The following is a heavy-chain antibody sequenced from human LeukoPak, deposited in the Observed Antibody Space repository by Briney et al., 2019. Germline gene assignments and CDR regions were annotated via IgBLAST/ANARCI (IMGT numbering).Heavy chain of an antibody. CDR3: AKTSGFFDC. J-gene: IGHJ4*02. Sequence: PGGSLRLSCAASGFAFSSYAITWIRQAPGKGLEWVSAISGSGGSTYYADSVRGRFTISRDNSKNTLFLQMGSLRAEDTAVYYCAKTSGFFDCWGQGTLVTVSS. V-gene: IGHV3-23*01. CDR1: GFAFSSYA. D-gene: IGHD5-12*01. CDR2: ISGSGGST.